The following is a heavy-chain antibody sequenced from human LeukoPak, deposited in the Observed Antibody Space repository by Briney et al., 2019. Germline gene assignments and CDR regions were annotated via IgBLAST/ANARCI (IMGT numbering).Heavy chain of an antibody. V-gene: IGHV3-7*01. CDR3: AREGADYYDSSGYYGY. CDR2: IKQDGSEK. D-gene: IGHD3-22*01. CDR1: GFTFSSYW. J-gene: IGHJ4*02. Sequence: GGSLRLSCAASGFTFSSYWMSWVRQAPGKGLEWVANIKQDGSEKYYVDSVKGRFTISRDNAKNSLYLQMNSLRAEDTAVYYCAREGADYYDSSGYYGYWGQGTLVTVSS.